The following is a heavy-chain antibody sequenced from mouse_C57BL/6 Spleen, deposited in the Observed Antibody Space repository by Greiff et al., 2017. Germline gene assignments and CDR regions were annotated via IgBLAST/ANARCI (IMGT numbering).Heavy chain of an antibody. D-gene: IGHD1-1*01. J-gene: IGHJ1*03. Sequence: LQQPGAELVRPGSSVKLSCKASGYTFTSYWMDWVKQRPGQGLEWIGNIYPSDSETHYNQKFKDKATLTVDKSSSTAYMQLSSLTSEDSAVYYCARHYYYGSSEYFDVWGTGTTVTVSS. V-gene: IGHV1-61*01. CDR2: IYPSDSET. CDR1: GYTFTSYW. CDR3: ARHYYYGSSEYFDV.